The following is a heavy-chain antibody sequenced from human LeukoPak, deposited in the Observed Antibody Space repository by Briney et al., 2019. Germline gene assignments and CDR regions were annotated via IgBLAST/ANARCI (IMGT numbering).Heavy chain of an antibody. CDR2: ISGSGGST. CDR3: AKDWGYYGSGSYYFFDY. V-gene: IGHV3-23*01. Sequence: GGSLILSCAASGFTFSSYAMSWVRQAPGKGLEWVSAISGSGGSTYYADSVKGRFTISRDNSKNTLYLQMNSLRAEDTAVYYCAKDWGYYGSGSYYFFDYWGQGTLVTVSS. D-gene: IGHD3-10*01. CDR1: GFTFSSYA. J-gene: IGHJ4*02.